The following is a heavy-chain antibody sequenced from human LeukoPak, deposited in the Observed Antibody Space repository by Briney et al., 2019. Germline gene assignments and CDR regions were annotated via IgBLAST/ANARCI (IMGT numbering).Heavy chain of an antibody. J-gene: IGHJ4*02. CDR2: IWYDGSNK. D-gene: IGHD5-24*01. V-gene: IGHV3-33*06. CDR3: AKGFQRWLQLSPLDY. Sequence: PGRSLRLSCAASGFTFSSYGMHWVRQAPGKGLEWVAVIWYDGSNKYYADSVKGRFTISRDNSKNTLYLQMNSLRAEDTAVYYCAKGFQRWLQLSPLDYWGQGTLVTVSS. CDR1: GFTFSSYG.